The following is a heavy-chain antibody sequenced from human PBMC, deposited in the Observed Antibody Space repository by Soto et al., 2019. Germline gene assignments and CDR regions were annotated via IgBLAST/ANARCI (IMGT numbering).Heavy chain of an antibody. CDR2: IVVGSGNT. CDR1: GFTFTSSA. CDR3: AADSYYDFWSGYPI. D-gene: IGHD3-3*01. V-gene: IGHV1-58*02. Sequence: SVKVSCKASGFTFTSSAMQWVRRARGQRLEWIGWIVVGSGNTNYAQKFQERVTITRDMSTSTAYMELSSLRSEDTAVYYCAADSYYDFWSGYPIWGQGTMVTVSS. J-gene: IGHJ3*02.